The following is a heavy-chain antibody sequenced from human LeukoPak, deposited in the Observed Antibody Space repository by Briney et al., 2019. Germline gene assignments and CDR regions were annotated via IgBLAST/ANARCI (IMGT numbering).Heavy chain of an antibody. V-gene: IGHV4-31*03. CDR1: GVSISSVDHS. J-gene: IGHJ4*02. D-gene: IGHD4-23*01. CDR3: ARVDYGGNSGYFDY. CDR2: IYYSGRT. Sequence: SETLSLTCTVSGVSISSVDHSWSWIRQHPGKGLEWIGYIYYSGRTNYNPSLKSRVTISVDTSKNQFSLKLSSVTAADTAVYYCARVDYGGNSGYFDYWGQGTLVTVSS.